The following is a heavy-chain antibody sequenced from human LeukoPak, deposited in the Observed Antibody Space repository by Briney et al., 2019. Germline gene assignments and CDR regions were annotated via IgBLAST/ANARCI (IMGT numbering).Heavy chain of an antibody. CDR1: GFTFSSYA. CDR2: ISGSGGST. D-gene: IGHD1-26*01. V-gene: IGHV3-23*01. CDR3: AKGHSGSYNFDY. J-gene: IGHJ4*02. Sequence: PGGSLRHSCAASGFTFSSYAMSWVRQAPGKGLEWVSAISGSGGSTYYADSVKGRFTISRDNSKNTLYLQMNSLRAEDTAVYYCAKGHSGSYNFDYWGQGTLVTVSS.